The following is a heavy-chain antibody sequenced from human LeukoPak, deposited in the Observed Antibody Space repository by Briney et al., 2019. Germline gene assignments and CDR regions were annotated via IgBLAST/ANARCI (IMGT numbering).Heavy chain of an antibody. J-gene: IGHJ4*02. CDR3: ASGGDSSGYYYGGFDY. V-gene: IGHV4-34*01. D-gene: IGHD3-22*01. CDR1: GGSFSGYY. Sequence: SETLSLTCAVYGGSFSGYYWSWIRQPPGKGLEWIGEINHSGSTNYNPSLKGRVTISVDTSKNQFSLKLSSVTAADTAVYYCASGGDSSGYYYGGFDYWGQGTLVTVSS. CDR2: INHSGST.